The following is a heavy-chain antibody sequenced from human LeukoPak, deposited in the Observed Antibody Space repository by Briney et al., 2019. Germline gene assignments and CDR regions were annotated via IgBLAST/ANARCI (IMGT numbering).Heavy chain of an antibody. J-gene: IGHJ4*02. Sequence: ASVKVSCKASGYTFTHYHFSWVRQAPGQGLEWMGWINTDNGNTNYAQKFQGRLTMTTDTSTTTADMELRSLRSDDTAVYYCATFDNSGPFDYWGQGTLVTVSS. CDR1: GYTFTHYH. V-gene: IGHV1-18*01. CDR3: ATFDNSGPFDY. D-gene: IGHD6-19*01. CDR2: INTDNGNT.